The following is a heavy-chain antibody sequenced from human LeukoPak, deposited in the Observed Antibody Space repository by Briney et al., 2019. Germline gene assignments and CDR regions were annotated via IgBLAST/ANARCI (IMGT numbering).Heavy chain of an antibody. CDR3: ARRFIGPSGSWGAFDI. CDR2: VYYSGST. CDR1: GGSISSSSYY. Sequence: PSETLSLTCTVSGGSISSSSYYWGWIRQPPGKGLESIGFVYYSGSTNYNPSLKGRVTISLDTSKNQFSLKLSSVTAADTALYYCARRFIGPSGSWGAFDIWGQGTMVTVSS. V-gene: IGHV4-61*05. D-gene: IGHD6-25*01. J-gene: IGHJ3*02.